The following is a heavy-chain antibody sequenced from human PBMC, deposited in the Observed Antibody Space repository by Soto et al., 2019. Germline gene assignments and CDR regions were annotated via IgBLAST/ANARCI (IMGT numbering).Heavy chain of an antibody. J-gene: IGHJ6*03. D-gene: IGHD2-21*02. CDR2: IKQDGSEK. Sequence: GGSLRLSCAASGFTFSSYWMSWVRQAPGKGLEWVANIKQDGSEKYYVDSVKGRFTISRDNAKNSLYLQMNSLRAEDTAVYYCARELGDPPPYYYYYYMDVWGKGTTVTVSS. CDR1: GFTFSSYW. V-gene: IGHV3-7*01. CDR3: ARELGDPPPYYYYYYMDV.